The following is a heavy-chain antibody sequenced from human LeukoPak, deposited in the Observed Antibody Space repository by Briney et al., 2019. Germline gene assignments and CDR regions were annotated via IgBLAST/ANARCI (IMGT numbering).Heavy chain of an antibody. CDR3: ATVTMVRGVINYYYYYMDV. J-gene: IGHJ6*03. D-gene: IGHD3-10*01. V-gene: IGHV1-24*01. CDR1: GYTLTELS. CDR2: FDPEDGET. Sequence: ASVKVSCKVSGYTLTELSMHWVRQAPGKGLEWMGGFDPEDGETIYAQKFQGRVTMTEDTSTDTAYMELSSLRSEDTAVYYYATVTMVRGVINYYYYYMDVWGKGTTVTVSS.